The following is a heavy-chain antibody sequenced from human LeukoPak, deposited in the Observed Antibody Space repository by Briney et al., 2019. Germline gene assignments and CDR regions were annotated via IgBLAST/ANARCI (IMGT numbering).Heavy chain of an antibody. V-gene: IGHV3-30*01. Sequence: GRSLRLSCAASGFTFSGYTMHWVRQAPGKGLEWVAVISSDGTNKYYADSVKARFTISRDNSKNTLYLQMNSLRAEDTAVYYCARDPGNYYDSSGFYYGWGQGTLVTVSS. CDR2: ISSDGTNK. CDR3: ARDPGNYYDSSGFYYG. CDR1: GFTFSGYT. J-gene: IGHJ4*02. D-gene: IGHD3-22*01.